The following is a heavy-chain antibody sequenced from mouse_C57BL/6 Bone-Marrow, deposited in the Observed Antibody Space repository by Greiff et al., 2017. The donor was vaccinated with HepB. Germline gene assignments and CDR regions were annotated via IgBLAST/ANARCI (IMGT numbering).Heavy chain of an antibody. D-gene: IGHD2-1*01. CDR3: ARRGNYPRWYFDV. CDR2: IYPGSGST. CDR1: GYTFTSYW. Sequence: VKLMESGAELVKPGASVKMSCKASGYTFTSYWITWVKQRPGQGLEWIGDIYPGSGSTNYNEKFKSKATLTVDTSSSTAYMQLSSLTSEDSAVYYCARRGNYPRWYFDVWGTGTTVTVSS. J-gene: IGHJ1*03. V-gene: IGHV1-55*01.